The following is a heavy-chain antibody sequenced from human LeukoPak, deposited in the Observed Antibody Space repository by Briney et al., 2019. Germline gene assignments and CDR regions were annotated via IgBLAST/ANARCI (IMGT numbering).Heavy chain of an antibody. J-gene: IGHJ4*02. Sequence: KPSETLSLTCTVSGYSISSGYYWGWIRQPPGKGLEWIGSIYYSGSTYYNPSLKSRVTISVDTSKNQFSLKLSSVTAADTAVYYCASLGPVYRQLLWFGELDYPLDYWGQGTLVTVSS. CDR3: ASLGPVYRQLLWFGELDYPLDY. D-gene: IGHD3-10*01. CDR2: IYYSGST. CDR1: GYSISSGYY. V-gene: IGHV4-38-2*02.